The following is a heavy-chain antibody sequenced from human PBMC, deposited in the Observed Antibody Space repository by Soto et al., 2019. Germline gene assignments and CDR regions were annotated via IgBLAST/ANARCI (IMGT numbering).Heavy chain of an antibody. V-gene: IGHV3-15*01. CDR1: GSTFSTAW. D-gene: IGHD3-16*02. Sequence: EVQLVESGGDLVKPGGSLRLSCAASGSTFSTAWMSWVRQAPGKGLEWVGRIKSKTDGGTTDYAAPVKGRFTISRDDSKNMLYLHMSSLKTEDTAMYYCSTYDYIWGSDRYRWAYWGQGTLVTVSS. CDR2: IKSKTDGGTT. CDR3: STYDYIWGSDRYRWAY. J-gene: IGHJ4*02.